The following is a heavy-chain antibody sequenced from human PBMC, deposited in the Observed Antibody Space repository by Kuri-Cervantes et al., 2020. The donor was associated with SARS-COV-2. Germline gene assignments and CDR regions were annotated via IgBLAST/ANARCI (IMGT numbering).Heavy chain of an antibody. J-gene: IGHJ6*03. D-gene: IGHD3-10*01. V-gene: IGHV3-48*04. CDR3: AKDGYYGSGSPNTYYYYYMDV. CDR1: GFTFSSYS. CDR2: ISSSSSTI. Sequence: GESLKISCAASGFTFSSYSMNWVRQAPGKGLEWVSYISSSSSTIYYADSVKGRFTVSRDNSKNSLYLQMNSLRTEDTALYYCAKDGYYGSGSPNTYYYYYMDVWGKGTTVTVSS.